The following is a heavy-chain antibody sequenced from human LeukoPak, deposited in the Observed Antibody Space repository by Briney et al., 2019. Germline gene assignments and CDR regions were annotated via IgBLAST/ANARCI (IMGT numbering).Heavy chain of an antibody. Sequence: SETLSLTCTVSGGSISSTSYYWGWIRQPPGRGLEWIGNIYYNGSTYYNPSLKSRVTMSVGTSKNQFSLKLSSVTAADTAVYYCARVYYSGSYDYWYFDLWGRGTLVTVSS. D-gene: IGHD1-26*01. CDR3: ARVYYSGSYDYWYFDL. CDR2: IYYNGST. J-gene: IGHJ2*01. CDR1: GGSISSTSYY. V-gene: IGHV4-39*07.